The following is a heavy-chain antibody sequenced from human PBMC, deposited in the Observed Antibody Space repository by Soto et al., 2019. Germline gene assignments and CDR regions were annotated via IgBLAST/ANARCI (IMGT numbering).Heavy chain of an antibody. D-gene: IGHD2-2*02. J-gene: IGHJ6*02. CDR2: IIPIFGTA. CDR1: GGTFSSYA. V-gene: IGHV1-69*13. CDR3: ARGSPPEDIVVVPAAIPDYYYGMDV. Sequence: SVKVSCKASGGTFSSYAISWVRQAPGQGLEWMGGIIPIFGTANYAQKFQGRVTITADESTSTAYMELSSLRSEDTAVYYCARGSPPEDIVVVPAAIPDYYYGMDVWGQVTTVTVSS.